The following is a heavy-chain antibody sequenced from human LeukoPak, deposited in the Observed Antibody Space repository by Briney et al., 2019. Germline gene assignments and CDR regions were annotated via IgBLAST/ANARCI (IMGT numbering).Heavy chain of an antibody. Sequence: ASVKVSCKASGYTLSGYAIHWVRQAPGQGFEWMGWINAGNGHTKYSQNFQGRVTITRDSSANIVYMDVSSLTSGDTAVYYCARGIWSATRVDYYLDNWGRGTLVTVSS. CDR2: INAGNGHT. CDR3: ARGIWSATRVDYYLDN. CDR1: GYTLSGYA. D-gene: IGHD5-24*01. J-gene: IGHJ4*02. V-gene: IGHV1-3*01.